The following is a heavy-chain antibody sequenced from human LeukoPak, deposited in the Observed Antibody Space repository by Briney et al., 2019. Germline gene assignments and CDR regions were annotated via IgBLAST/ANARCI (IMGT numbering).Heavy chain of an antibody. D-gene: IGHD3-22*01. CDR1: GFTFSSYE. CDR2: ISSSGSTI. J-gene: IGHJ5*02. V-gene: IGHV3-48*03. CDR3: ARDLFDYDTLPFDP. Sequence: GGSLRLSCAASGFTFSSYEMNWVRQAPGKGLEWVSYISSSGSTIYYADSVKGRFTISRDNSKNTLYLQMNSLRAEDTAVYYCARDLFDYDTLPFDPWGQGTLVTVSS.